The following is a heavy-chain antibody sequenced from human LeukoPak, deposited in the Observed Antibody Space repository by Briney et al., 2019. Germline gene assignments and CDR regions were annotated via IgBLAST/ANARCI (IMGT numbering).Heavy chain of an antibody. CDR2: ITSSGSTI. J-gene: IGHJ6*02. Sequence: GGSLRLSCAASGFTFSSYSMSWVRQAPGKGLEWVSYITSSGSTIYYADSVKGRFTISRDNAKNSLYLQMNSLRAEDTAFYYCAKSRSDYYYYGMDVWGQGTTVTVSS. CDR3: AKSRSDYYYYGMDV. V-gene: IGHV3-48*03. CDR1: GFTFSSYS.